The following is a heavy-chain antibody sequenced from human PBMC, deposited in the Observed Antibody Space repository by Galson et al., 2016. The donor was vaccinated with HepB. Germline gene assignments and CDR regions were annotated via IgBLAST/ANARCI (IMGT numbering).Heavy chain of an antibody. D-gene: IGHD1-1*01. V-gene: IGHV4-4*08. CDR2: IYPSGKT. J-gene: IGHJ4*02. Sequence: SETLSLTCSVSGGSSASYYWNWIRQPRGNGLEWIGYIYPSGKTNYKSSLESRVTISLDKSNSLLSLNLISVTAADTAVYYCARGPERGLFDSWGQGTPVTVSS. CDR1: GGSSASYY. CDR3: ARGPERGLFDS.